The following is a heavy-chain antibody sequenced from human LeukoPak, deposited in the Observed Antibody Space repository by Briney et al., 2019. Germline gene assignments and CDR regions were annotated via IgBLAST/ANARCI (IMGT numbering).Heavy chain of an antibody. CDR3: ARDPRVKITMVRGVMGNYFDY. CDR2: IKQDGSEK. D-gene: IGHD3-10*01. V-gene: IGHV3-7*01. Sequence: GGSLRLSCAASGFTFSSYWMSWVRQAPGKGLEWVANIKQDGSEKYYVDSVKGRFTISRDNAKNSLYLQMNSLRAEDTAVYYCARDPRVKITMVRGVMGNYFDYWGQGTLVTVSS. CDR1: GFTFSSYW. J-gene: IGHJ4*02.